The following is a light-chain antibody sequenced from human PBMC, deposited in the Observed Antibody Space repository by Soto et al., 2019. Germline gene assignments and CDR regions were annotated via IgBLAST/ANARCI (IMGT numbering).Light chain of an antibody. CDR2: RDN. CDR3: QSADTCGTVV. J-gene: IGLJ2*01. Sequence: SYELTQPPSVSVSPGQTARITCSGDSLPKQYPYWYQQRPGQAPLLLIYRDNERPSGIPERFSGSSSGTTVTLTISGVQAEDEADYYCQSADTCGTVVLGGGTKLTVL. V-gene: IGLV3-25*02. CDR1: SLPKQY.